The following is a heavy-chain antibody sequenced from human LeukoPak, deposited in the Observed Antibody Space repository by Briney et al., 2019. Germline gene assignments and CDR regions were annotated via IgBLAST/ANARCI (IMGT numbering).Heavy chain of an antibody. Sequence: GGSLTLSCAASGFTFSGYAMSWVRQAPGKGLEWVSAISGSGGSTYYADSVKGRFTISRDNSKNTLYLQMNSLRAEDTAVYYCAKEDNIAVHLSWFDPWGQGTLVTVSS. CDR2: ISGSGGST. CDR1: GFTFSGYA. D-gene: IGHD2-15*01. V-gene: IGHV3-23*01. CDR3: AKEDNIAVHLSWFDP. J-gene: IGHJ5*02.